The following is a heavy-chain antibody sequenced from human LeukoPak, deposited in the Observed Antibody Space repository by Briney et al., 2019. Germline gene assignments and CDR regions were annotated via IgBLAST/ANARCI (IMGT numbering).Heavy chain of an antibody. CDR1: GYTFTGYY. J-gene: IGHJ4*02. CDR3: ARDIAAREALDY. V-gene: IGHV1-2*02. D-gene: IGHD6-6*01. Sequence: ASVKVSCKASGYTFTGYYMHWVRQAPGQGLEWMGWINPNSGGTNYAQKFQGRVTMTRDTSISTAYMELSRLRSDDTAVYYCARDIAAREALDYWGQGTLVTVSS. CDR2: INPNSGGT.